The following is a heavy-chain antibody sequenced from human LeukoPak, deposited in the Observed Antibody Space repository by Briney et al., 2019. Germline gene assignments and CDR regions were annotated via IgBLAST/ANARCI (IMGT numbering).Heavy chain of an antibody. Sequence: SETLSLTCTVSGGSISSYYWSWIRQPAGKGLEWIGRIYTSGTTNYNPSLKSRVTISADTSKNQFSLNLSSVTAADTAVYYCARGRLGDSFDYWGQGTLVTVSS. CDR3: ARGRLGDSFDY. V-gene: IGHV4-4*07. CDR2: IYTSGTT. CDR1: GGSISSYY. D-gene: IGHD3-16*01. J-gene: IGHJ4*02.